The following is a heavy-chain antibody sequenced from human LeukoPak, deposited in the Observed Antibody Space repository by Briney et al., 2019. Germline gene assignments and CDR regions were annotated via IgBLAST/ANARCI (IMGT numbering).Heavy chain of an antibody. CDR1: GFTFSSDS. V-gene: IGHV3-21*01. CDR3: ARVEFRADNHYGSGSYYN. J-gene: IGHJ4*02. Sequence: GGSLTLSCAASGFTFSSDSMNWVRQAPGKGLEWVASITSNRGYIYYADSVKGRFTISRDNAKNSVYLQMNSLRAEDTAVYYCARVEFRADNHYGSGSYYNWGQGTLVSVSS. D-gene: IGHD3-10*01. CDR2: ITSNRGYI.